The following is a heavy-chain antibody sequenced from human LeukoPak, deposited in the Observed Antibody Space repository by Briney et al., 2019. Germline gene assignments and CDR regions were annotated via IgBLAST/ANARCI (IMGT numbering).Heavy chain of an antibody. J-gene: IGHJ3*02. CDR3: AREAYCSSTSCYKRIGSAFDI. Sequence: WASVKVSCKASGGTFSSYAISWVRQAPGQGLEWMGGIIPIFGTANYAQKFQGRVTITTDESTSTAYMELSSLRSEDTAVYYCAREAYCSSTSCYKRIGSAFDIWGQGTMVTVSS. D-gene: IGHD2-2*02. CDR1: GGTFSSYA. V-gene: IGHV1-69*05. CDR2: IIPIFGTA.